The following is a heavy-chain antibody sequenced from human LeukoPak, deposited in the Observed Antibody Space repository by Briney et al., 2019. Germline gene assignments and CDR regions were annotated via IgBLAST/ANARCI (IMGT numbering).Heavy chain of an antibody. CDR1: GYTLTSYY. J-gene: IGHJ4*02. D-gene: IGHD5-18*01. Sequence: ASVKVSCKASGYTLTSYYMHWVRQAPGQGLEWMGIINPSGGSTSYAQKFQGRVTMTRDTSTSTVYMELSSLRSEDTAVYYCARVGLRSGFGFDFDYWGQGTLVTVSS. CDR2: INPSGGST. CDR3: ARVGLRSGFGFDFDY. V-gene: IGHV1-46*01.